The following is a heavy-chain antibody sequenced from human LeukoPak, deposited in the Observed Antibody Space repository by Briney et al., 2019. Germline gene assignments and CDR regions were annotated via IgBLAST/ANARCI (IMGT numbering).Heavy chain of an antibody. J-gene: IGHJ3*02. CDR3: ARQGAYQPPQIHEAFDI. V-gene: IGHV4-34*01. D-gene: IGHD3-16*01. CDR2: ISHSGST. CDR1: GGSFSGYY. Sequence: SETLSLTCAVYGGSFSGYYWTWIRQPPGKGLEWIGEISHSGSTNYNPSLKSRVTISVDTSKNQFSLKLSSVTAADTAVYYCARQGAYQPPQIHEAFDIWGQGTMVTVSS.